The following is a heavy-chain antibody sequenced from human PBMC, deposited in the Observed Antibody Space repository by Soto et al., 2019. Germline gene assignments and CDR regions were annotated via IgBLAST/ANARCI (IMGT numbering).Heavy chain of an antibody. D-gene: IGHD6-13*01. Sequence: RRLSCAASGFTFSSYWMHWVRQAPGKGLVWVSRINSDGSSTSYADSVKGRFTISRDNAKNTLYLQMNSLRAEDTAVYYCATPSEGSSSWYGSPGWFDPWGQGTLVTVSS. CDR2: INSDGSST. CDR1: GFTFSSYW. V-gene: IGHV3-74*01. J-gene: IGHJ5*02. CDR3: ATPSEGSSSWYGSPGWFDP.